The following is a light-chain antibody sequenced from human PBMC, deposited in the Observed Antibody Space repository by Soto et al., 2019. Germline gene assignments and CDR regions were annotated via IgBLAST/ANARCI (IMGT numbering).Light chain of an antibody. Sequence: QSALTQPASVSGSPGQSITISCTGTSSDVGHYDYVSWYQQHPGKVPKLIISGVTTRPSGVSDRFSGSKSGNTASLTISRLQAEDEAHYYCSSYTTAYTQVFGGGTKLTVL. J-gene: IGLJ3*02. CDR3: SSYTTAYTQV. CDR2: GVT. CDR1: SSDVGHYDY. V-gene: IGLV2-14*01.